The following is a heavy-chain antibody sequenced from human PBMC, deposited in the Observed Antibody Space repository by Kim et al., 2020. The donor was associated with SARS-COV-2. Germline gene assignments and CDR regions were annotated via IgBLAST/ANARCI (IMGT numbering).Heavy chain of an antibody. D-gene: IGHD5-18*01. Sequence: ASVKVSCKASGYTFTSYGISWVRQAPGQGLEWMGWISAYNGNTNYAQKLQGRVTMTTDTSTSTAYMELRSLRSDDTAVYYCARSSRGYSYGYVYYYGMDVWGQGTTVTVSS. CDR3: ARSSRGYSYGYVYYYGMDV. J-gene: IGHJ6*02. CDR1: GYTFTSYG. CDR2: ISAYNGNT. V-gene: IGHV1-18*01.